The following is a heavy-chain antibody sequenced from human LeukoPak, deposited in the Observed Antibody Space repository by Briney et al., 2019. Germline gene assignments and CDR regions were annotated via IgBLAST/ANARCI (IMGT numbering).Heavy chain of an antibody. J-gene: IGHJ4*02. CDR2: VHPNSGNT. CDR1: GYPFTTWE. CDR3: ARESACSSTSCFDY. V-gene: IGHV1-8*01. Sequence: GASVKVSCKTSGYPFTTWEINWVRQAAGQGLEWMGWVHPNSGNTAYAQKFQGRVTMTRDTSISTAYMELSGLRFDDTAVYYCARESACSSTSCFDYWGQGTLVTISS. D-gene: IGHD2-2*01.